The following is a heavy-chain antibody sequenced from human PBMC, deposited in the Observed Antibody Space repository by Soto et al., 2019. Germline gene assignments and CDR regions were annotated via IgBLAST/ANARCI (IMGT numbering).Heavy chain of an antibody. J-gene: IGHJ4*02. CDR3: ASFRYSRSYYRY. V-gene: IGHV4-34*01. D-gene: IGHD1-26*01. CDR2: INHSGST. Sequence: PAETLSLTCAGYGGSFSGYYWSWIRQPPGKGLEWIGEINHSGSTNYNPSLKSRVTISVDTSKNQFSLNLSSVTAADTAVYYCASFRYSRSYYRYWGQGTLVTV. CDR1: GGSFSGYY.